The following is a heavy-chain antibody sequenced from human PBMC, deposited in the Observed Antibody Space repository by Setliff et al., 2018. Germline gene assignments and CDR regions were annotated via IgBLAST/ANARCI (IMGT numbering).Heavy chain of an antibody. CDR3: VRDSSADYYDNDYFKY. V-gene: IGHV4-38-2*02. Sequence: SETLSLTCDVSGYSFKSDDYWAWIRQSPGRGLEWIGSVSHSGSPYYNPSLKSRVSISEDRSKNRLSLKLNILRPEDTALYYCVRDSSADYYDNDYFKYWGQGALVTV. CDR2: VSHSGSP. D-gene: IGHD2-21*02. J-gene: IGHJ1*01. CDR1: GYSFKSDDY.